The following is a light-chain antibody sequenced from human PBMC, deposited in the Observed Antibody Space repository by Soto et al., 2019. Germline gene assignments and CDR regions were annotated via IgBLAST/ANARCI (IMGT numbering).Light chain of an antibody. CDR3: QQSYSPSLT. CDR2: AAS. V-gene: IGKV1-39*01. Sequence: DIQMTQSPSSLSASVGERVTITCRATQSITNYLNWYQHKPGTGPKLLIYAASSLQSGVPSRFTGSGSGRDFSHTISNLQPEDFATYYCQQSYSPSLTFGGGTKVEI. J-gene: IGKJ4*01. CDR1: QSITNY.